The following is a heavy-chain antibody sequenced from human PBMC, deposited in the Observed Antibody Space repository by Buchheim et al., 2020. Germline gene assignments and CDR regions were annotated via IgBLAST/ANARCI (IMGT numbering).Heavy chain of an antibody. D-gene: IGHD6-6*01. CDR1: GYSFTSYW. CDR3: AKHRSSSSNYYYAMDV. V-gene: IGHV5-51*01. J-gene: IGHJ6*02. CDR2: IYPGDSDT. Sequence: EVQLVQSGVEVKKSGESLKISCKGSGYSFTSYWIGWVRQMPGKGLEWMGIIYPGDSDTRYSPSFQGQVTISADKSISTAYLQWSSLMASDTAIYYCAKHRSSSSNYYYAMDVWGQGTT.